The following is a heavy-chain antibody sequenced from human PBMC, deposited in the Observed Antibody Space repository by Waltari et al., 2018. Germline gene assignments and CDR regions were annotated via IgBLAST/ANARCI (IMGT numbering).Heavy chain of an antibody. Sequence: EVQLVESGGGLIQPGGSLRLSCAASGFTVTGNYMSGVRQAPGTGREGVSMISTRGGTFHADSVKGRLTISRDKSTNTVYLQMNNLRAEDTAVYYCASSGTITYSALDFWGQGTMVTVSS. CDR2: ISTRGGT. CDR3: ASSGTITYSALDF. J-gene: IGHJ3*01. CDR1: GFTVTGNY. D-gene: IGHD1-7*01. V-gene: IGHV3-53*01.